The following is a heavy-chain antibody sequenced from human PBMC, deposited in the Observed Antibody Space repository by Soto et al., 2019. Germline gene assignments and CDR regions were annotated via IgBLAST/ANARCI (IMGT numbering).Heavy chain of an antibody. J-gene: IGHJ4*02. CDR3: AGGYIAARHGGY. V-gene: IGHV1-8*01. CDR2: MNPNSGNK. Sequence: ASVKVSCKASGYTFTSYDINWVRQATGQGLEWMGWMNPNSGNKGYAQKFQGRVTMTRNTSISTAYMGLSSLRSEDTAGYYCAGGYIAARHGGYWGQGTLVTVSS. D-gene: IGHD6-6*01. CDR1: GYTFTSYD.